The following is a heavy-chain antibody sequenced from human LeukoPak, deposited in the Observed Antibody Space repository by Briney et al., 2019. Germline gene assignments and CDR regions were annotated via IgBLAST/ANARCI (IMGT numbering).Heavy chain of an antibody. V-gene: IGHV3-30*03. CDR2: ISYDGSNK. CDR3: ARRGGSYNDY. D-gene: IGHD1-26*01. CDR1: GFTFSSYG. Sequence: GGSLRLSCAASGFTFSSYGMHWVRQAPGKGLEWVAGISYDGSNKYYVDSVKGRFTISRDNAKNTLYLQMSSLRAEDTAVYYCARRGGSYNDYWGQGTLVTVSS. J-gene: IGHJ4*02.